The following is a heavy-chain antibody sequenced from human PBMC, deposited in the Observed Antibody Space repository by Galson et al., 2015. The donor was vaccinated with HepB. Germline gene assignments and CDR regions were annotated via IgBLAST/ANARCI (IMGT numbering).Heavy chain of an antibody. J-gene: IGHJ6*02. CDR3: ARDSSSGWYGVFSFYYYGMDV. CDR2: ISAYNGNT. CDR1: GYTFSNYG. V-gene: IGHV1-18*01. D-gene: IGHD6-19*01. Sequence: SVKVSCKASGYTFSNYGISWVRQAPGQGLEWMGWISAYNGNTNYAQKVQGRVTMTTDTSTSTAYMELRSLRSDDTAVYYCARDSSSGWYGVFSFYYYGMDVWGQGTTVTVS.